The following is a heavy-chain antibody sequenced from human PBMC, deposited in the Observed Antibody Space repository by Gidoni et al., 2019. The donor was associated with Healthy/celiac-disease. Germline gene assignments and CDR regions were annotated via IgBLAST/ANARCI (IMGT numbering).Heavy chain of an antibody. J-gene: IGHJ4*02. V-gene: IGHV3-23*01. Sequence: EVQLLESGGGLVQPGGSVRLSCAASVFTFSCYAMSWVRQAPGKGLEWVSAISGSGGSTYYADSVKGRFTISRDNSKNTLYLQMNSLRAEDTAVYYCAKMGPDFWSGYYTGIGDYWGQGTLVTVSS. CDR1: VFTFSCYA. D-gene: IGHD3-3*01. CDR2: ISGSGGST. CDR3: AKMGPDFWSGYYTGIGDY.